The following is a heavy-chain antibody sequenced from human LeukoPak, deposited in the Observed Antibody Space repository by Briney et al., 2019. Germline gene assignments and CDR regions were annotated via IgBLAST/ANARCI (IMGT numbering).Heavy chain of an antibody. J-gene: IGHJ3*02. V-gene: IGHV1-69*04. D-gene: IGHD3-10*01. CDR3: ARTSWGHYYGSGSYAFDI. Sequence: ASVKVSCKASGGTFSSYAISWVRQAPGQGLEWMGRIIPILGIANYAQKFQGRVTITADKSTSTAYMELSSLRSEDTAVYYCARTSWGHYYGSGSYAFDIWGQGTMVTVSS. CDR1: GGTFSSYA. CDR2: IIPILGIA.